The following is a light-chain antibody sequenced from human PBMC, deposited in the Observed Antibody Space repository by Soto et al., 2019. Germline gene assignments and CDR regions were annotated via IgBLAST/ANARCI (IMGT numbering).Light chain of an antibody. J-gene: IGKJ3*01. V-gene: IGKV1-39*01. CDR2: SAS. CDR3: QQSYTTRLFT. CDR1: QTIKNY. Sequence: DIQMTQAPSTLSASVGVRVTITCRASQTIKNYLNWYQQKPGKAPTLLIFSASTLQSGVPSRFSGSGSGIDFTLAISDLQLEDLATYYCQQSYTTRLFTFGPGNKVDIK.